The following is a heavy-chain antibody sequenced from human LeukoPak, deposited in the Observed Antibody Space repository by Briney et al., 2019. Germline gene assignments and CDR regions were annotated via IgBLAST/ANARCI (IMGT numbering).Heavy chain of an antibody. CDR3: ARGYCGGDCYSDWDYYYGMDV. V-gene: IGHV4-4*07. J-gene: IGHJ6*02. CDR1: GGSISSYY. CDR2: IYTSGST. D-gene: IGHD2-21*02. Sequence: SETLSLTCTVSGGSISSYYWSWIRQPAGKGLEWIGRIYTSGSTNYNPSLKSRVTMSVDTSKNQFSLKLSSVTAADTAVYYCARGYCGGDCYSDWDYYYGMDVWGQGTTVTVSS.